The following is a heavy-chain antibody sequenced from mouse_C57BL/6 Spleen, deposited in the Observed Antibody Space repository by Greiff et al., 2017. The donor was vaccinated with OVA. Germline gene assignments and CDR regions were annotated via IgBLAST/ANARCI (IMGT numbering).Heavy chain of an antibody. CDR3: AREIYYYGSSSPYWYFDV. CDR1: GYTFTDYY. CDR2: INPNNGGT. J-gene: IGHJ1*03. Sequence: EVQLQQSGPELVKPGASVKISCKASGYTFTDYYMNWVKQSHGKSLEWIGDINPNNGGTSYNQKFKGKATLTVDKSSSTAYMELRSLTSEDSAVYYCAREIYYYGSSSPYWYFDVWGTGTTVTVSS. V-gene: IGHV1-26*01. D-gene: IGHD1-1*01.